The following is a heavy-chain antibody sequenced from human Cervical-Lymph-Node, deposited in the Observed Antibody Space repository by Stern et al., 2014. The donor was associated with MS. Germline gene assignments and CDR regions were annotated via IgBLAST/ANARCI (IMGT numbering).Heavy chain of an antibody. J-gene: IGHJ5*02. V-gene: IGHV1-69*01. CDR3: ALSSETSDRWYSLGYDL. CDR1: GGTFSKFP. Sequence: QVQLVQSGAEVTKPGSSVQVSCKASGGTFSKFPSSWVRQAPGQGLEWMGGIFPVFGPPAYAQEFRCSVTITADGSTSTVYMELSSLRSDDTAVYYCALSSETSDRWYSLGYDLWGQGTLVTVSS. CDR2: IFPVFGPP. D-gene: IGHD6-13*01.